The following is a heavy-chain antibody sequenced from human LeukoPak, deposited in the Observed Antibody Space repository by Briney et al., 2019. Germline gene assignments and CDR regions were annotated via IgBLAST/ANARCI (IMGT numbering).Heavy chain of an antibody. J-gene: IGHJ3*02. V-gene: IGHV3-21*01. CDR2: ISSSSSYI. CDR1: GFTFSSYS. CDR3: ARDGSSSSISYAFDI. D-gene: IGHD6-6*01. Sequence: PGGSLRLSCAASGFTFSSYSMNWVRQAPGKGLEWVSSISSSSSYIYYADSVKGRFTISRDNAKNSLYLQMNSLRAEDTAVYYCARDGSSSSISYAFDIWGQGTMVTVPS.